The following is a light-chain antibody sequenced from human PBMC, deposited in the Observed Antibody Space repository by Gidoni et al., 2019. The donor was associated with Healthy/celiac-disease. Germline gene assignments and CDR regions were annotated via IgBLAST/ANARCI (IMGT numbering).Light chain of an antibody. V-gene: IGKV3-15*01. CDR3: QQYNNWPQT. J-gene: IGKJ2*01. CDR2: GAS. Sequence: EIVMTQSPATLSVSPGESATLSCRASQSVSSNLAWYQQKPGQAPRLLLYGASTRATGIPARFSGSGSGTEFTLTISSLQSEDFAVYYCQQYNNWPQTFGQGTKLEIK. CDR1: QSVSSN.